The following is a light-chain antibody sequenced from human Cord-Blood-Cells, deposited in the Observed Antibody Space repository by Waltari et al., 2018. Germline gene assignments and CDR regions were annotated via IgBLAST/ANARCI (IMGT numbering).Light chain of an antibody. CDR2: WAS. CDR1: QSVLYSSNNKNY. Sequence: DIVMTQYPASLVVSLGERATIICKSSQSVLYSSNNKNYLAWYQQKPGQPPKLLIYWASTRESGVPDRFSGSGSGTDFTLTISSLQAEDVAVYYCQQYYSTPWTFGQGTKVEIK. J-gene: IGKJ1*01. V-gene: IGKV4-1*01. CDR3: QQYYSTPWT.